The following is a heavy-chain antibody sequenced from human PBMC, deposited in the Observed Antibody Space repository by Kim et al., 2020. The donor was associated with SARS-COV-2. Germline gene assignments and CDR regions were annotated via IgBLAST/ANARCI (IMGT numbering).Heavy chain of an antibody. D-gene: IGHD6-19*01. CDR3: ARTIAVAGSWVDFDY. J-gene: IGHJ4*02. V-gene: IGHV4-4*09. Sequence: PALKSRVTRSVDTSKKQFSLKLSSVTAADTAVYYCARTIAVAGSWVDFDYWGQGTLVTVSS.